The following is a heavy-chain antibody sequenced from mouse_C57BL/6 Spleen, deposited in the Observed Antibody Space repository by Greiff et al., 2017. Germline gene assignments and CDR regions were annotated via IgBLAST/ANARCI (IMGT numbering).Heavy chain of an antibody. V-gene: IGHV1-59*01. CDR2: IDPSDSYT. CDR3: GRGYGSSYYAMDY. CDR1: GYTFTSYW. D-gene: IGHD1-1*01. Sequence: QVQLQQPGAELVRPGTSVKLSCKASGYTFTSYWMHWVKQRPGQGLEWIGVIDPSDSYTNYNQKFKGKATLTVDTSSSTAYMQLSSLTSEDSAVXYCGRGYGSSYYAMDYWGQGTSVTVSS. J-gene: IGHJ4*01.